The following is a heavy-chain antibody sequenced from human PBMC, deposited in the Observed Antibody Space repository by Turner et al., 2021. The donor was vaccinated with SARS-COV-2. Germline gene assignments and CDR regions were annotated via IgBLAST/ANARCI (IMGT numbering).Heavy chain of an antibody. V-gene: IGHV3-23*01. CDR1: GFAFSTYC. Sequence: EVQLLESGGGLVQPGGSLRLYCAASGFAFSTYCMSWVRQAPGKGLEWVSSISGSGGRTHYVDSVKGRFTISRDNYKNTVYLQMNSLRTEDTAVYYCAKVYSYAVLDYWGQGTLLTVSS. CDR3: AKVYSYAVLDY. D-gene: IGHD5-18*01. CDR2: ISGSGGRT. J-gene: IGHJ4*02.